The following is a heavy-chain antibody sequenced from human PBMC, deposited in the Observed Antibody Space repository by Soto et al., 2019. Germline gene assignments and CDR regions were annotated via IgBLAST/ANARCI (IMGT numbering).Heavy chain of an antibody. Sequence: SETLSVSCAVSGGSMCSGGYSWSWIRQPPGKGLEWIGYIYHSGITYYNPSLKSRVTISVDRSKNQFSLKLSSVTAADTAVYYCASVPSPWGQGTLVTVSS. CDR3: ASVPSP. D-gene: IGHD6-6*01. V-gene: IGHV4-30-2*01. J-gene: IGHJ5*02. CDR1: GGSMCSGGYS. CDR2: IYHSGIT.